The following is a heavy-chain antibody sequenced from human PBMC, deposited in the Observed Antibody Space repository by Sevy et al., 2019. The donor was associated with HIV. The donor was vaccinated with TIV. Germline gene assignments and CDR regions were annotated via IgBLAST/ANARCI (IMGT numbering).Heavy chain of an antibody. CDR3: ASRDCCGNSEVFDY. Sequence: GGSLRLSCAASGFTVSSNYMSWVRQAPGKGLEWVSVIYSGGSTYYADSVKGRFTISRDNSKNTLYLQMNSLRAEETAVYYCASRDCCGNSEVFDYWGQGTLVTVSS. D-gene: IGHD2-21*02. J-gene: IGHJ4*02. CDR1: GFTVSSNY. V-gene: IGHV3-53*01. CDR2: IYSGGST.